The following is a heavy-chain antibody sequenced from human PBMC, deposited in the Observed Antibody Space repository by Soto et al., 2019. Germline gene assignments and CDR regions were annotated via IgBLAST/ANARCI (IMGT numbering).Heavy chain of an antibody. D-gene: IGHD2-8*02. CDR1: GFTFSHFG. J-gene: IGHJ4*02. Sequence: QVQLVESGGGVVQPGRSRRLSCAASGFTFSHFGMHWFRQAPGKGLESVAIIWYDGSHEYYADSVKGRFTISRDNSKNTLSLQMNSLTAEDTALYYCARDSASGRGLDYWGQGTLVTVSS. CDR3: ARDSASGRGLDY. V-gene: IGHV3-33*01. CDR2: IWYDGSHE.